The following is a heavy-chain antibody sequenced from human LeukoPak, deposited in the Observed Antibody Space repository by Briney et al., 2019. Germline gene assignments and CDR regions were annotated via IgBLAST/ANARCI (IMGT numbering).Heavy chain of an antibody. CDR2: IIPIFGTA. V-gene: IGHV1-69*06. J-gene: IGHJ5*02. CDR1: GYTFTSYY. Sequence: SVTVSCKASGYTFTSYYMHWVRQAPGQGLEWMGGIIPIFGTANYAQRFQGRVTITADKSTSTAYMELSSLRSEDTAVYYCARGRPTTSIAAAGVNWFDPWGQGTLVTVSS. D-gene: IGHD6-13*01. CDR3: ARGRPTTSIAAAGVNWFDP.